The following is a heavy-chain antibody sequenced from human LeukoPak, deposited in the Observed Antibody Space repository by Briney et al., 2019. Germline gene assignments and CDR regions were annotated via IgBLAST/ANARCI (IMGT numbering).Heavy chain of an antibody. CDR2: IYYSGST. J-gene: IGHJ4*02. V-gene: IGHV4-59*06. Sequence: SETLSLTCTVSGGSISSYYWSWIRQHPGKGLEWIGYIYYSGSTYYNPSLKSRVTISVDTSKNQFSLKLSSVTAADTAVHYCARDSGETYFRYWGQGTLVTVSS. CDR1: GGSISSYY. D-gene: IGHD3-10*02. CDR3: ARDSGETYFRY.